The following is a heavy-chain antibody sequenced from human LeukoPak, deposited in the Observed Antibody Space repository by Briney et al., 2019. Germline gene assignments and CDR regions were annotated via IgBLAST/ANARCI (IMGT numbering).Heavy chain of an antibody. Sequence: SETLSLTCTVSGGSISSGDYYWSWIRQPPGKGLEWIGEINHSGSTNYNPSLKSRVTISVDTSKNQFSLKLSSVTAADTAVYYCARGHREVGADYWGQGTLVTVSS. CDR3: ARGHREVGADY. V-gene: IGHV4-39*07. J-gene: IGHJ4*02. CDR1: GGSISSGDYY. CDR2: INHSGST. D-gene: IGHD1-26*01.